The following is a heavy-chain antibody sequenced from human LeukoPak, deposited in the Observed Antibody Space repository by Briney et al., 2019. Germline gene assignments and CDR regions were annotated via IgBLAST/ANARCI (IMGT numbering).Heavy chain of an antibody. CDR1: GGSISSYY. D-gene: IGHD4-23*01. J-gene: IGHJ5*02. V-gene: IGHV4-59*08. CDR2: IYYSGST. CDR3: ARRVVTGYNWFDP. Sequence: PWETLSLTCTVSGGSISSYYWSWIRQPPGKGLEWIGYIYYSGSTNYNPSLKSRVTISVDTSKNQFSLKLSSVTAADTAVYYCARRVVTGYNWFDPWGQGTLVTVSS.